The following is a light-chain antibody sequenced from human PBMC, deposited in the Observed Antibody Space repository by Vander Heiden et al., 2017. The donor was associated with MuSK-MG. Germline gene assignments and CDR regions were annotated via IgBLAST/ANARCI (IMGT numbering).Light chain of an antibody. V-gene: IGKV3-20*01. Sequence: DIVLTQSPGTLSLSPGERATLSCRASQNVSSNYLAWYQQKPGQAPRLLIYGASSRATGIKDRFSGSGSGTDFTRTGSRMEPEDFEGYYGQQYGSFGQGTKVEVK. CDR1: QNVSSNY. CDR2: GAS. J-gene: IGKJ1*01. CDR3: QQYGS.